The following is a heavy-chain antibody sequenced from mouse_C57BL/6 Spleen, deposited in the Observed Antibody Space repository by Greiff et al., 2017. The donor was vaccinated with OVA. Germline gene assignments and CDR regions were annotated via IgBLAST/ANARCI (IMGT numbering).Heavy chain of an antibody. J-gene: IGHJ2*01. CDR3: ARDRVFLTAQATYYFDY. D-gene: IGHD3-2*02. V-gene: IGHV5-4*01. Sequence: DVKLVESGGGLVKPGGSLKLSCAASGFTFSSYAMSWVRQTPEKRLEWVATISDGGSYTYYPDNVKGRFTISRDNAKNNLYLQMSHLKSEDTAMYYCARDRVFLTAQATYYFDYWGQGTTLTVSS. CDR1: GFTFSSYA. CDR2: ISDGGSYT.